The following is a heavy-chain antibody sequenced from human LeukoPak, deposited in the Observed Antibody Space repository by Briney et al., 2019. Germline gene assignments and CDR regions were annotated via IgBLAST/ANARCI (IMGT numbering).Heavy chain of an antibody. D-gene: IGHD3-3*01. CDR2: MNPNSGNT. CDR3: ARGPNYYDLWSGYWKYYYYYGMDV. CDR1: GYTFTSYD. J-gene: IGHJ6*02. Sequence: GASVKVSCKASGYTFTSYDINWVRQATGQGLEWMGWMNPNSGNTGYAQKFQGRVTMTRNTSISTAYMELSSLRPEDTAVYYCARGPNYYDLWSGYWKYYYYYGMDVWGQGTTVTVSS. V-gene: IGHV1-8*01.